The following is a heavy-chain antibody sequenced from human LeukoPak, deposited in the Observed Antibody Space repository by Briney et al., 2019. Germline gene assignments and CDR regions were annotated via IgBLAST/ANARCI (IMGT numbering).Heavy chain of an antibody. J-gene: IGHJ3*02. Sequence: PGGSLRLSCAASGFTFSSYSMNWVRQAPGKGLEWVSYISSSSSTICYADSVKGRFTISRDNAKNSLYLQMNSLRAEDTAVYYCARERQDFWSGYRQNAFDIWGQGTMVTVSS. V-gene: IGHV3-48*01. CDR1: GFTFSSYS. CDR2: ISSSSSTI. D-gene: IGHD3-3*01. CDR3: ARERQDFWSGYRQNAFDI.